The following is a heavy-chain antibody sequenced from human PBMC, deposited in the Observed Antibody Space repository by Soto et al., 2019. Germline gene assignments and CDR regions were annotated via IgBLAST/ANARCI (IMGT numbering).Heavy chain of an antibody. CDR1: GGSISSGDYY. Sequence: SETLSLTCTVSGGSISSGDYYWSWIRQPPGKGLEWIGYIYYSGSTYYNPSLKSRVTISVDTSKNQFSLKLSSVTAADTAVYYSARDGSGSYYKFGYYYYGMDVWGQGTTVTVSS. CDR2: IYYSGST. D-gene: IGHD3-10*01. J-gene: IGHJ6*02. CDR3: ARDGSGSYYKFGYYYYGMDV. V-gene: IGHV4-30-4*01.